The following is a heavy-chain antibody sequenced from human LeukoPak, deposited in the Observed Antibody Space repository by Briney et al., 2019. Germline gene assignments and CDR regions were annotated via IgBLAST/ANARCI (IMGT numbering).Heavy chain of an antibody. D-gene: IGHD3-16*01. J-gene: IGHJ3*02. Sequence: GESLKISCKGSGYTFTNYWIGWVRQTPGKGLEWMGVIFTGGSDTRYSPSFQGQVTISSDMSISTAYLQWNSLQASDTAMYYCARRGGSTGAAGHDAFDIWGQGTMVTVSS. V-gene: IGHV5-51*01. CDR2: IFTGGSDT. CDR3: ARRGGSTGAAGHDAFDI. CDR1: GYTFTNYW.